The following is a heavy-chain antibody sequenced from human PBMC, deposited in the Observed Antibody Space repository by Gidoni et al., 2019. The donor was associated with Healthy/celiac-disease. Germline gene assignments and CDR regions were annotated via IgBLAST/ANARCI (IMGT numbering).Heavy chain of an antibody. Sequence: EVQLVESGGGLIQPGGSLRLSCAASGFTVSSNYMSWVRQAPGKGLEWVSVIYSGGSTYYADSVNGRFTISRDNSKNTLYLQMNSLRAEDTAVYYCARALIPAAIALRAFDIWGQGTMVTVSS. CDR3: ARALIPAAIALRAFDI. CDR1: GFTVSSNY. J-gene: IGHJ3*02. V-gene: IGHV3-53*01. D-gene: IGHD2-2*01. CDR2: IYSGGST.